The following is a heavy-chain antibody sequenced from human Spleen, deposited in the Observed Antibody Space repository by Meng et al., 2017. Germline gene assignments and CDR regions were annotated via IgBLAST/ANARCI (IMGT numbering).Heavy chain of an antibody. J-gene: IGHJ3*01. Sequence: GESLKISCSSAGFTFSDYAINWVRQVPGKGLEWVGFIKSRAHGWTTQYAASVKGRFTISREDSESVAYLQMNSLRTEDTALYFCTRDLGIGQWEIKNAFDLWGQGTMVTVSS. CDR3: TRDLGIGQWEIKNAFDL. CDR2: IKSRAHGWTT. V-gene: IGHV3-49*04. D-gene: IGHD1-26*01. CDR1: GFTFSDYA.